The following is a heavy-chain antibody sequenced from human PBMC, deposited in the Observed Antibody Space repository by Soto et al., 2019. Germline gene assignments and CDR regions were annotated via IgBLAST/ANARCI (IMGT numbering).Heavy chain of an antibody. V-gene: IGHV3-33*01. CDR1: GFTFSNYG. CDR2: TWYEGSNK. J-gene: IGHJ6*02. Sequence: GGSLRLSCAASGFTFSNYGMHWVRQAPGKGLEWVAVTWYEGSNKYYADPVKGRFTISRDNSKNTLYLQINSLRAEFTAVYYCASDDMPGRAVAIYGMDVWGQGTTVTVSS. D-gene: IGHD6-19*01. CDR3: ASDDMPGRAVAIYGMDV.